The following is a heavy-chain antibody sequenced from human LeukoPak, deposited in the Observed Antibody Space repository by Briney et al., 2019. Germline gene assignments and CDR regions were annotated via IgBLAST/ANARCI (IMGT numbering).Heavy chain of an antibody. CDR2: IWYDGSNK. Sequence: GRSLRLSCAASGFTFSSYGMHWVRQAPGKGLEWVAVIWYDGSNKYYADSVKGRFTISRDNSKNTLYLQMNSLRAEDTAVYYCARDADYYDSSGYYFDYWGQGTLVTVSS. J-gene: IGHJ4*02. V-gene: IGHV3-33*01. D-gene: IGHD3-22*01. CDR3: ARDADYYDSSGYYFDY. CDR1: GFTFSSYG.